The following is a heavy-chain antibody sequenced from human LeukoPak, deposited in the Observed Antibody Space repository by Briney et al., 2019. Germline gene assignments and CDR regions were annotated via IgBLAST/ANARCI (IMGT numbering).Heavy chain of an antibody. D-gene: IGHD6-19*01. J-gene: IGHJ4*02. V-gene: IGHV4-30-4*01. Sequence: SQTLSLTCTVSGGSISSGDYYWSWIRQPPGKGLEWIGYIYYSGSTNYNPSLKSRVTISVDTSKNQFSLKLSSVTASDTAVYYCARLPYSSGWYVYWGQGILVTVSS. CDR1: GGSISSGDYY. CDR3: ARLPYSSGWYVY. CDR2: IYYSGST.